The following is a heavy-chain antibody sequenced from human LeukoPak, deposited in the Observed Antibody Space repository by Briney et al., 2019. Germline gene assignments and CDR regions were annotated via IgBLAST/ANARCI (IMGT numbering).Heavy chain of an antibody. D-gene: IGHD3-3*01. CDR2: IYYSGST. J-gene: IGHJ4*02. V-gene: IGHV4-31*03. Sequence: SETLSLTCTVSGGSISSGGYYWSWIRQHPGKGLEWLGYIYYSGSTYYNPSLKSRVTISVDTSKNQFSLKLSSVTAADTAVYYCARVRGSLRFLGYWGQGTLVTVSS. CDR3: ARVRGSLRFLGY. CDR1: GGSISSGGYY.